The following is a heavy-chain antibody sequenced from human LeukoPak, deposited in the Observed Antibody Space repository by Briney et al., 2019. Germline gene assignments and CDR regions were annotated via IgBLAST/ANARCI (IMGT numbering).Heavy chain of an antibody. Sequence: GESLKISCKGSGYSFTSYWIGWVRQMPGKGLEWMGIIYPGDSDTRYSPSFQGQVTISADKSISTAYLQWSSLKASDTATYYCASGPLYSSSWYLRAYDYWGQGTLVTVSS. CDR2: IYPGDSDT. D-gene: IGHD6-13*01. J-gene: IGHJ4*02. CDR1: GYSFTSYW. CDR3: ASGPLYSSSWYLRAYDY. V-gene: IGHV5-51*01.